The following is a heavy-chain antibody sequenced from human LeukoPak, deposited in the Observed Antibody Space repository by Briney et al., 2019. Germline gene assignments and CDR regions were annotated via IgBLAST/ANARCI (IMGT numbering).Heavy chain of an antibody. J-gene: IGHJ6*02. CDR3: AKVPSYGPAGYYGMDV. CDR2: INHSGST. CDR1: GGSFSGYY. V-gene: IGHV4-34*01. D-gene: IGHD5-18*01. Sequence: PSETLSLTCAVYGGSFSGYYWSWIRQPPGKGLEWIGEINHSGSTNYNPSLKSRVTISVDTSKNQFSLKLSSVTAADTAVYYCAKVPSYGPAGYYGMDVWGQGTTVTVSS.